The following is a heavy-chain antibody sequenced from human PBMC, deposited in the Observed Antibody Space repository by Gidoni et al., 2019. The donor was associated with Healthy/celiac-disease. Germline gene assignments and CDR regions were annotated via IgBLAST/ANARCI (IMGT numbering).Heavy chain of an antibody. J-gene: IGHJ4*02. CDR1: GGSVSNADYY. CDR3: ARDVRYSSSWSHFDF. V-gene: IGHV4-39*07. CDR2: VYYRGTT. Sequence: QLHLQESGPRLVRPSETLSLTCTVSGGSVSNADYYWGWIRQPPGKGLEWIGTVYYRGTTYYNPSLKSRVTISPDTSQNQFSLRLSSVTAADTAVYYCARDVRYSSSWSHFDFWGQGTLVTVSS. D-gene: IGHD6-13*01.